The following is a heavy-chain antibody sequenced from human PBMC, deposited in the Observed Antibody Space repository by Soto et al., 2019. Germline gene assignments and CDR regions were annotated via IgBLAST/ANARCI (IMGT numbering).Heavy chain of an antibody. D-gene: IGHD5-18*01. CDR1: GGTFSSYA. V-gene: IGHV1-69*13. CDR3: ARGSGYSYGLYYYGMDV. J-gene: IGHJ6*02. CDR2: IIPIFGTA. Sequence: SVKVSCKASGGTFSSYAISWVRQAPGQGLEWMGGIIPIFGTANYAQKFQGRVTITADESTSTAYMELSSLRSEDTAVYYCARGSGYSYGLYYYGMDVWGQGTTVTVPS.